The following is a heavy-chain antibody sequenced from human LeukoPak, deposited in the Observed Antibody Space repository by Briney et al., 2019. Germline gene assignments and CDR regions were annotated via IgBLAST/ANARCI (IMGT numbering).Heavy chain of an antibody. V-gene: IGHV1-69*02. J-gene: IGHJ3*02. Sequence: SVKVSFKASGYTFTGYYMHWVRQAPGQGLEWMGRIIPILGIANYAQKFQGRVTITADKSTSTAYMELSSLRSEDTAVYYCASRSGWYGGDAFDIWGQGTMVTVSS. CDR3: ASRSGWYGGDAFDI. CDR1: GYTFTGYY. CDR2: IIPILGIA. D-gene: IGHD6-19*01.